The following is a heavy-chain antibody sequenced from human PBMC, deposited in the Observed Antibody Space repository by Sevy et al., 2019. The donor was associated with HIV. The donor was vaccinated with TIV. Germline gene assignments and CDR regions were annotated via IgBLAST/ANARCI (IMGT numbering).Heavy chain of an antibody. J-gene: IGHJ3*02. V-gene: IGHV1-58*01. CDR1: GIIFSNSA. D-gene: IGHD3-16*01. CDR3: AAADMTTFGGPLRVFNM. CDR2: IVVGSGVS. Sequence: ASVKVSCTASGIIFSNSAVQWVRQTRGPRLEWIGWIVVGSGVSNYTQKFQERVTISRDMSTRTAYMELSSLRSEDTAVYYCAAADMTTFGGPLRVFNMWGPGTMVTVSS.